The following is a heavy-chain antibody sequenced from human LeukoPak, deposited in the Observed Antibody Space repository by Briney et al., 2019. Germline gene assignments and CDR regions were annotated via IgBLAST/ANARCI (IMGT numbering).Heavy chain of an antibody. J-gene: IGHJ5*02. CDR3: ARAMT. Sequence: GRSLRLSCAASGFTFSGYWMSWVRQAPGKGLEWVANIKPDGSGKAYVDSVKGRFTISRDNTKNSLYLQMSSLRAEDTAVYYCARAMTWGQGTLVSVSS. CDR1: GFTFSGYW. V-gene: IGHV3-7*01. CDR2: IKPDGSGK.